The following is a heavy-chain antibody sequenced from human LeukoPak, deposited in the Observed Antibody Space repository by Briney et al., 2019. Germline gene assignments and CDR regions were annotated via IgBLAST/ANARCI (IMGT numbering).Heavy chain of an antibody. V-gene: IGHV3-73*01. Sequence: GGSLRLSCAASGFTFSGSALHWVRQASGKGLEWVGRIRSTANGYATAYAASVKGRFTISRDDSKNTAYLQMNSLRAEDTAVYYCASSYGSGSFDIWGQGTMVTVSS. CDR1: GFTFSGSA. D-gene: IGHD3-10*01. CDR2: IRSTANGYAT. CDR3: ASSYGSGSFDI. J-gene: IGHJ3*02.